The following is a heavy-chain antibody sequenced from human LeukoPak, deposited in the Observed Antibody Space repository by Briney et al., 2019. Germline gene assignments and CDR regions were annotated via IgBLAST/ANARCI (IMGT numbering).Heavy chain of an antibody. CDR1: GYTFTNYY. D-gene: IGHD4-17*01. CDR2: INPNSGGT. CDR3: ARDHATVSTPWVDY. Sequence: GASVKVSCKASGYTFTNYYMHWVRQAPGQGLEWMGWINPNSGGTNSAQKFQGRVTMTRDTSISTAYMELSSLRSDDTAVYSCARDHATVSTPWVDYWGQGTLVTVSS. V-gene: IGHV1-2*02. J-gene: IGHJ4*02.